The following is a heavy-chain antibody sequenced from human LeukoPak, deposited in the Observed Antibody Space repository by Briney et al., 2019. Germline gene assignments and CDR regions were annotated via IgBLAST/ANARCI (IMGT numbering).Heavy chain of an antibody. CDR1: GFTFSSYS. V-gene: IGHV3-21*04. CDR3: ARALRLPNYYYYYMDV. D-gene: IGHD5-18*01. Sequence: PGGSLRLSCAASGFTFSSYSMNWVRQAPGKGLEWVSSISSSSSYIYYADSVKGRFTISRDNAKNSLYLQMNSLRAEDTAVYYCARALRLPNYYYYYMDVWGKGTTVTISS. CDR2: ISSSSSYI. J-gene: IGHJ6*03.